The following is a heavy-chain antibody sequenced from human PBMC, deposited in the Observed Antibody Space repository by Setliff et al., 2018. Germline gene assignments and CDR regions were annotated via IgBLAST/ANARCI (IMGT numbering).Heavy chain of an antibody. CDR2: ISSSGSTI. Sequence: GGSLRLSCAASGFTFSSYEMNWVRQAPGKGLEWVSYISSSGSTIYYADSVKGRFTISRGNAENSLYLQMNSLRAEDTAVYYCARNDYGDYYFDYWGQGTLVTVS. CDR1: GFTFSSYE. CDR3: ARNDYGDYYFDY. D-gene: IGHD4-17*01. V-gene: IGHV3-48*03. J-gene: IGHJ4*02.